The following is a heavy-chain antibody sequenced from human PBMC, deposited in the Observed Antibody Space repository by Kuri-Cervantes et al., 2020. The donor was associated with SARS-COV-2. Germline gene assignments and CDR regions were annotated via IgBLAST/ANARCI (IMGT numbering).Heavy chain of an antibody. CDR2: IKQDGSEK. V-gene: IGHV3-7*01. CDR1: GFTFSTYW. Sequence: GGSLRLSCAASGFTFSTYWMSWVRQAPGKGLEWVANIKQDGSEKYYVDSVKGRFTIPRDNAKNSLYLQMNSLRAEDTAVYYCARDHGVLRFLEWLSINYFDFWGQGTLVTVSS. D-gene: IGHD3-3*01. CDR3: ARDHGVLRFLEWLSINYFDF. J-gene: IGHJ4*02.